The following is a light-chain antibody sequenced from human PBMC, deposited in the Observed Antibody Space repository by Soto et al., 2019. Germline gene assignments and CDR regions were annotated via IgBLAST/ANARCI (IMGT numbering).Light chain of an antibody. J-gene: IGKJ3*01. Sequence: DIQMTQSPSSLSASVGDKVTITCQASQDTSIYLNWYQQKPGKAPKLLIYDASTLETGVTSRFSGGGSGTDFTFTISSLQPEDIATYYCQQYNNLPFTFGPGTKVDFK. CDR3: QQYNNLPFT. V-gene: IGKV1-33*01. CDR1: QDTSIY. CDR2: DAS.